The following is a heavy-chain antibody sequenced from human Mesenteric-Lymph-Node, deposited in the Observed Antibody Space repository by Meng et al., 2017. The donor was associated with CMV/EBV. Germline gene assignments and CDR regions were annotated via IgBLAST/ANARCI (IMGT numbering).Heavy chain of an antibody. CDR2: IYIGGST. J-gene: IGHJ4*02. V-gene: IGHV3-66*02. CDR1: GFTVSSRY. CDR3: ARDVPEDCGGGSCYGSSDY. Sequence: GESLKISCAASGFTVSSRYINWVRQGPGKGLEWVSVIYIGGSTHYADSVRGRFTVSRDISKNTVCLQMNSLRVEDTAVYYCARDVPEDCGGGSCYGSSDYWGQGTLVTVSS. D-gene: IGHD2-15*01.